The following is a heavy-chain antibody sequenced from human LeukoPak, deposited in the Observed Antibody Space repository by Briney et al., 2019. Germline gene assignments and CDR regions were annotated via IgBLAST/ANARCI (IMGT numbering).Heavy chain of an antibody. J-gene: IGHJ6*03. CDR3: ARDSLYYSYYYMDV. Sequence: PSETLSLTCAVSGGSFSSYYWSWIRQPPGKGLEWIGQINHIGSTNYNPSLKSRVTISVDTSNNQFSLKLSSVTAAETAVYYCARDSLYYSYYYMDVGGEGTTVTVP. CDR2: INHIGST. V-gene: IGHV4-34*01. CDR1: GGSFSSYY.